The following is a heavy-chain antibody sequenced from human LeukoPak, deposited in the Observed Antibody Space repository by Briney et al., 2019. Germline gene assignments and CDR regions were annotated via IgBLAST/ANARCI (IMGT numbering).Heavy chain of an antibody. CDR3: ARGPPTIVVVITTGDFDS. Sequence: ASVKASCKASGYTVTGYYIHWVRQAPGQGLRWMGWINRNSGGTNYAQKFQGRVTMTRDTSISTAYMELRRLRSDDRAVYYCARGPPTIVVVITTGDFDSWGQGTLVTVSS. CDR2: INRNSGGT. J-gene: IGHJ4*02. V-gene: IGHV1-2*02. CDR1: GYTVTGYY. D-gene: IGHD3-22*01.